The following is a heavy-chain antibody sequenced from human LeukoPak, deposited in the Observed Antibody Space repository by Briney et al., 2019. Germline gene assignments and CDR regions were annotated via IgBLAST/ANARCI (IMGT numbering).Heavy chain of an antibody. D-gene: IGHD2-2*01. CDR1: GFTFSSYA. CDR2: ISASGGST. V-gene: IGHV3-23*01. Sequence: SGGSLRLSCAASGFTFSSYAMSWVRQAPGKGLEWVSAISASGGSTYYADSVKGRFTISRDNSKNTLYLQMSSLRAEDTAVYYCAKALIVVPGSYYMDVWGKGTTVTVSS. CDR3: AKALIVVPGSYYMDV. J-gene: IGHJ6*03.